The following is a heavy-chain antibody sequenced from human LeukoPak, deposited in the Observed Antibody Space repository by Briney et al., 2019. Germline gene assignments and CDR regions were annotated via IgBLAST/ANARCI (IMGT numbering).Heavy chain of an antibody. D-gene: IGHD3-9*01. V-gene: IGHV3-74*01. CDR1: GFSFSSYW. Sequence: PGGSLRLSCAASGFSFSSYWMHWVRQAPGKGLVWVSRINSDGSSTSYADSVKGRFTISRDNAKNTLYLQMNSLRAEDTAVYYCARDPVRYFDWLGAYGMDVWGQGTTVTVSS. CDR2: INSDGSST. CDR3: ARDPVRYFDWLGAYGMDV. J-gene: IGHJ6*02.